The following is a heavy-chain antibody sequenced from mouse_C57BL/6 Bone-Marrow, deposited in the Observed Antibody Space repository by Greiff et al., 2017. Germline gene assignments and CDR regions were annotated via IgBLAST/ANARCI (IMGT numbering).Heavy chain of an antibody. CDR3: ARHAAQATLFGD. CDR2: ISGGGGNT. Sequence: EVKLVESGAGLVKPGGSLKLSCAASGFTFSSYTMSWVRQNPAKKLEWVATISGGGGNTYYPASVKGRFTITRDNAKNTLYLQMSSLRAEDTALYYGARHAAQATLFGDWGQGATLTVSS. CDR1: GFTFSSYT. D-gene: IGHD3-2*02. V-gene: IGHV5-9*01. J-gene: IGHJ2*01.